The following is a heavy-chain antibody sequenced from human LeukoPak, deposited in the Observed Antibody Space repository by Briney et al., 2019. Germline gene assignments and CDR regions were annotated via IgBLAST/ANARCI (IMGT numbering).Heavy chain of an antibody. CDR1: GFTFSSYA. J-gene: IGHJ4*02. V-gene: IGHV3-23*01. Sequence: GGSLRLSCAASGFTFSSYATSWVRQAPGKGLEWVSAISGSGGSTYYADSVKGRFTISRDNSKNMLYLQMNSLRAEDTAVYYCAKVRDYGDYVRNYFDYWGQGTLVTVSS. CDR3: AKVRDYGDYVRNYFDY. D-gene: IGHD4-17*01. CDR2: ISGSGGST.